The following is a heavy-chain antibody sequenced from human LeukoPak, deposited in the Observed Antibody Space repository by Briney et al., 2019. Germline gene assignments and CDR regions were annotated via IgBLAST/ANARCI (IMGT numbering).Heavy chain of an antibody. CDR2: ISGSGGST. Sequence: PGGSLRLPRAASGFTFSSYAMSWVRQAPGKGLEWVSVISGSGGSTYYADSVKGRFTISRDNSKSTLYLQMNSLRAEDTAVYYCATQRLDPAVRRGYYFDYWGQGTVVTVSS. D-gene: IGHD3-10*01. CDR1: GFTFSSYA. J-gene: IGHJ4*02. CDR3: ATQRLDPAVRRGYYFDY. V-gene: IGHV3-23*01.